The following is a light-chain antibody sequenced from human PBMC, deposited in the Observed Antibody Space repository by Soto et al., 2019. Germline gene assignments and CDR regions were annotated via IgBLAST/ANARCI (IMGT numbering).Light chain of an antibody. CDR3: SSYTSRSTLDYV. V-gene: IGLV1-40*01. J-gene: IGLJ1*01. CDR2: GTN. CDR1: RSNIGAGYD. Sequence: QSVLTQPPSVSGAPGQRVTISCTGSRSNIGAGYDVHWYQQLPGTAPKLLIYGTNNRPSGVPDRFSGSKSGMSASLAITGLQAADEANYYCSSYTSRSTLDYVFGSGTKLTVL.